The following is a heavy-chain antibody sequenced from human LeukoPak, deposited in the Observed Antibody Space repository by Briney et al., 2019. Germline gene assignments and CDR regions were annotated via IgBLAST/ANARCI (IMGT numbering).Heavy chain of an antibody. J-gene: IGHJ3*02. V-gene: IGHV4-39*02. Sequence: SETLSLTCTVSGGSISSSSYYWGWIRQPPGKGLEWVGSIYYSGSTYYNPSLQGRVTISVATSKNHFSLKLSSVTAADTAVYYCVRGLADRWRLPLAAFDIWGQGTMVTVSS. CDR1: GGSISSSSYY. CDR3: VRGLADRWRLPLAAFDI. CDR2: IYYSGST. D-gene: IGHD2-21*01.